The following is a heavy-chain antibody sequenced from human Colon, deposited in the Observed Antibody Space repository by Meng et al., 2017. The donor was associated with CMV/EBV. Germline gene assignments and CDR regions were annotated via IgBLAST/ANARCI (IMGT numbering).Heavy chain of an antibody. CDR1: GYTFTNFG. V-gene: IGHV1-18*01. CDR3: ARELARGGY. CDR2: ISPYNGDT. Sequence: QVPLVQSGAEGKKPGASVKVSCKTSGYTFTNFGISWVRQAPGQGLEWMAYISPYNGDTNYAQRFQGRVALTTDTSTSTVYMELGSLASDDTAMYYCARELARGGYWGQGTLVTVSS. J-gene: IGHJ4*02.